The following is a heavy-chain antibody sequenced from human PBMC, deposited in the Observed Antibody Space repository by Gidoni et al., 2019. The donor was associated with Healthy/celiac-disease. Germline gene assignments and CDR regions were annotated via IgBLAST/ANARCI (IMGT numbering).Heavy chain of an antibody. Sequence: QVQLVESGGGVVQPGWSLRLSCAAAGFTFSSYALHWVRQAPGKGLAWVAVISYDGSNKYYADSVKGRFTISRDNSKNTLYLQMNSLRAEDTAVYYCARVNAFDIWGQGTMVTVSS. CDR3: ARVNAFDI. CDR2: ISYDGSNK. CDR1: GFTFSSYA. J-gene: IGHJ3*02. V-gene: IGHV3-30*16.